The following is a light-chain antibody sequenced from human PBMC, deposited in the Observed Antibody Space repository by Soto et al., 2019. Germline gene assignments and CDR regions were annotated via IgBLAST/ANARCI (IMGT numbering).Light chain of an antibody. J-gene: IGLJ1*01. CDR2: ANI. CDR1: SSNIGAGYD. Sequence: QSVLTQPPSVSGAPGQRVTISCTGSSSNIGAGYDVHWYQQRPGAAPKLLISANINRPSGVPDRFSGSKSGTSASLAISGLQPEDEADYCCAAWDDSLNEYVFGDGTKVTVL. CDR3: AAWDDSLNEYV. V-gene: IGLV1-40*01.